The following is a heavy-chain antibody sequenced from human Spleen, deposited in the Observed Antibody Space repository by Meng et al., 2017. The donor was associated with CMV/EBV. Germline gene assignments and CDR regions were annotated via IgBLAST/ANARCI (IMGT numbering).Heavy chain of an antibody. CDR1: GGTFSSYA. J-gene: IGHJ4*02. CDR2: IIPIFGTA. Sequence: SVKVSCKASGGTFSSYAISWVRQAPGQGLEWMGGIIPIFGTANYAQKFQGRVTITTDESTSTAYMELSGLRSEDTAVYFCARVHYYGSGSYRSEYYFDYWGQGTLVTVSS. V-gene: IGHV1-69*05. D-gene: IGHD3-10*01. CDR3: ARVHYYGSGSYRSEYYFDY.